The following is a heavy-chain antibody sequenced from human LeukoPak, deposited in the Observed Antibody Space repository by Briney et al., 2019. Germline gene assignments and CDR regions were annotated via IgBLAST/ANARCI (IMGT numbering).Heavy chain of an antibody. CDR2: IIPIFGTA. Sequence: GASVKVSCKASGGTFSSYAISWVRQAPGHGLEWMGRIIPIFGTANYAQKFQGRVTITADKSTSTAYMELSSLRSEDTAVYYCARESGMNYYGSGHNWFDPWGQGTLVTVSS. D-gene: IGHD3-10*01. J-gene: IGHJ5*02. V-gene: IGHV1-69*06. CDR1: GGTFSSYA. CDR3: ARESGMNYYGSGHNWFDP.